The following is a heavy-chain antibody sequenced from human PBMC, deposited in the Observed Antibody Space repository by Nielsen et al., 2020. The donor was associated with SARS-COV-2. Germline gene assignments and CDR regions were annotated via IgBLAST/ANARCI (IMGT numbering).Heavy chain of an antibody. J-gene: IGHJ6*02. Sequence: GESLKISCAASGFTFDDYTMHWVRQAPGKGLEWVSLISWDGGSTYYADSVKGRFTISRDNSKNSLYLQMNSLRTEDTALYYCATGGYSGYDGPLYYYYGMDVWGQGTTVTVSS. CDR3: ATGGYSGYDGPLYYYYGMDV. CDR2: ISWDGGST. V-gene: IGHV3-43*01. CDR1: GFTFDDYT. D-gene: IGHD5-12*01.